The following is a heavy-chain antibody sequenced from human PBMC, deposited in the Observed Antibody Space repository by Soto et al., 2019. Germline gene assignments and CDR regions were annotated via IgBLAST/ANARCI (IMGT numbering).Heavy chain of an antibody. CDR1: GGSFSGYY. D-gene: IGHD7-27*01. Sequence: QVQVQHWGAGLLKPSESLSLTCAVYGGSFSGYYWNWIRQPPGKGLEWIGEINHSGSTNYNPSLKSRVTISVDTSKNQFSLKLSSVTAADTAVYYCARGWGRIFDYWGQGTLVTVSS. CDR3: ARGWGRIFDY. CDR2: INHSGST. J-gene: IGHJ4*02. V-gene: IGHV4-34*01.